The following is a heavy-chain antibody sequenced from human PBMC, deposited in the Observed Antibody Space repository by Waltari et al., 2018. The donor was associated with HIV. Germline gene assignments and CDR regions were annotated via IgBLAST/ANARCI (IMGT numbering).Heavy chain of an antibody. CDR1: GGTFSSYA. CDR2: IIHIFGTA. J-gene: IGHJ3*02. CDR3: ARERGIAVAAPGAFDI. Sequence: QVQLVQSGAEVKKPGSSVKVSCKASGGTFSSYAISWVRQAPGQGLEWMGGIIHIFGTANYAQKFQGRVTITADKSTSTAYMELSSLRSEDTAVYYCARERGIAVAAPGAFDIWGQGTMVTVSS. V-gene: IGHV1-69*06. D-gene: IGHD6-19*01.